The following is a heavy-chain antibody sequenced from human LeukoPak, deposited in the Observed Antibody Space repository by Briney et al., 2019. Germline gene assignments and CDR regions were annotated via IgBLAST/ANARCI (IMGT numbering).Heavy chain of an antibody. D-gene: IGHD2-15*01. V-gene: IGHV1-3*01. CDR1: GYTFTSYG. Sequence: GTSVKVSCKGSGYTFTSYGMHWVRQAHGQRLEWMGWINAGNGNTKYSQKFQGRVTITRDTSASTAYMELSSLRSEDTAVYYCAVGYCSGGSCYSGFDYWGQGTLVTVSS. CDR3: AVGYCSGGSCYSGFDY. J-gene: IGHJ4*02. CDR2: INAGNGNT.